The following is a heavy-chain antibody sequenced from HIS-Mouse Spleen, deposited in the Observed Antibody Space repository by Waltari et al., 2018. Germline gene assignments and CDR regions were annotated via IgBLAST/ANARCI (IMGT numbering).Heavy chain of an antibody. CDR3: ARGYLAAGNFDY. D-gene: IGHD6-13*01. CDR1: GYTFTGYY. Sequence: QVQLVQSGAEVKKPGASVKVSCKASGYTFTGYYMHWVRQAPGQGLEWMGWITPNSGGTNDAQKFQGRVTMTRDTSISTAYMELSRLRSDDTAVYYCARGYLAAGNFDYWGQGTLVTVSS. CDR2: ITPNSGGT. V-gene: IGHV1-2*02. J-gene: IGHJ4*02.